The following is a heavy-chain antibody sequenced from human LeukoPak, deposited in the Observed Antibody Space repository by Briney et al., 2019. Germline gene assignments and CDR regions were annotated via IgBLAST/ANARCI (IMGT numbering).Heavy chain of an antibody. CDR3: AKGGKWDVTPFDY. V-gene: IGHV3-23*01. CDR2: ISGGGGST. Sequence: GGSLRLSCSASGFTFSSYTMHWVRQAPGKGLEWVSTISGGGGSTYYADSVKGRFTISRDNSKNTLYLQVNSLRAEDTAVYYCAKGGKWDVTPFDYWGQGTLVTVSS. D-gene: IGHD1-26*01. J-gene: IGHJ4*02. CDR1: GFTFSSYT.